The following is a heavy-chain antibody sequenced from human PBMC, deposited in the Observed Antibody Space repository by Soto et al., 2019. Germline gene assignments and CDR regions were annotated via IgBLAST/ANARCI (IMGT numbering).Heavy chain of an antibody. Sequence: GVCMRLSWSAALFTFSSFAMTWVLQAQGKGLEWVSAVSGNGGTTYHADSVKGRFTISRDNAKNSLYLQMNSLRAEDTAVYYCARLTGAAVDGAFDVWRQGTMVTVSS. CDR3: ARLTGAAVDGAFDV. J-gene: IGHJ3*01. CDR2: VSGNGGTT. CDR1: LFTFSSFA. V-gene: IGHV3-23*01. D-gene: IGHD6-13*01.